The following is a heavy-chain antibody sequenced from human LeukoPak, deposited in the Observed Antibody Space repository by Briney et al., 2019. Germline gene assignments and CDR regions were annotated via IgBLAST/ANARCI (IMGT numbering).Heavy chain of an antibody. CDR3: ATIYYYGSGSYSQFDY. CDR1: GFTFSSYS. Sequence: GGSLRLSCAASGFTFSSYSMNWVRQAPGKGLEWVSSISSSSSYIYYADSVKGRFTISRDNAKNSLYLQMNSLRAEDTAVYYCATIYYYGSGSYSQFDYWGQGTLVTVSS. CDR2: ISSSSSYI. J-gene: IGHJ4*02. D-gene: IGHD3-10*01. V-gene: IGHV3-21*01.